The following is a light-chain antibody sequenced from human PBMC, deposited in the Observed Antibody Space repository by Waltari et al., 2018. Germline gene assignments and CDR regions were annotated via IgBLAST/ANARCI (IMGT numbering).Light chain of an antibody. J-gene: IGLJ3*02. CDR2: DVS. V-gene: IGLV2-14*03. CDR3: SAYSTTSTWV. Sequence: QSPLTQPASLSGSPGQSITISCSGSSSDIGYYNYVSWYQQHPDRAPKLIIYDVSYRPSGVSDRVSGSKSGTKASLTISGLQAEDEADYYCSAYSTTSTWVFGGGTKVTVL. CDR1: SSDIGYYNY.